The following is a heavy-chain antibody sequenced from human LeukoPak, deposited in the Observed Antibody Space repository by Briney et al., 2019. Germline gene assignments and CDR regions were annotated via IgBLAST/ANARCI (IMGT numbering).Heavy chain of an antibody. CDR3: ARVNYYDSSGYYYVPQDYYYGMDV. CDR2: IWYDGSNK. J-gene: IGHJ6*02. V-gene: IGHV3-33*01. D-gene: IGHD3-22*01. Sequence: GRSLRLSCAASGFTFSSYGMHWVRQAPGKGLEWVAVIWYDGSNKDYADSVKGRFTIYRDNSKNTLYLQMNSLRAEDTAVYYCARVNYYDSSGYYYVPQDYYYGMDVWGQGTTVTVSS. CDR1: GFTFSSYG.